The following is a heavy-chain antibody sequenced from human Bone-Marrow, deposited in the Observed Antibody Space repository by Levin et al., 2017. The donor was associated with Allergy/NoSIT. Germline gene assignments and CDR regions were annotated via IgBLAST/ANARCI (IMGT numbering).Heavy chain of an antibody. J-gene: IGHJ6*02. Sequence: SETLSLTCTVYGDSITSDDYFWSWIRQPPGKGLEWIGYISYDGRTNYNPSLKSRSLISLDTAKNQFSLKLTSVTAADTAVYYCARDEDSRSGGYYGMDDWGRGTQVTVSS. CDR1: GDSITSDDYF. CDR2: ISYDGRT. V-gene: IGHV4-30-4*01. D-gene: IGHD3-22*01. CDR3: ARDEDSRSGGYYGMDD.